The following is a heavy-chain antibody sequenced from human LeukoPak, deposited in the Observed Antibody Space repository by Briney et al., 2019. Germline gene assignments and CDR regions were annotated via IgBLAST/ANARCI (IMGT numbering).Heavy chain of an antibody. J-gene: IGHJ4*02. V-gene: IGHV2-5*02. CDR3: AHSLRIAVAGPPGVFDY. CDR1: GFSLSTSGVG. D-gene: IGHD6-19*01. Sequence: SGPTLVNPTQTLTLTCTFSGFSLSTSGVGVGWIRQPPGKALEWLALIYWDDDKRYSPSLKSRLTITKDTSKNQVVLTMTNTDPVDTATYYCAHSLRIAVAGPPGVFDYWGQGTLVTVSS. CDR2: IYWDDDK.